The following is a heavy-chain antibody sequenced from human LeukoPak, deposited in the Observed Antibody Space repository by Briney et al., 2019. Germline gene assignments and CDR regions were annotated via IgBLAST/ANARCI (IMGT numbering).Heavy chain of an antibody. V-gene: IGHV3-7*01. CDR2: IKQDGSEK. Sequence: GGSLRLSCAASGFTFSSYLMTWVRQAPGKGLEWVANIKQDGSEKYYVDSVKGRFTISRDNAKNSLYLQMNSLRAEDTAVYYCARDKPNYYYGSGSYSDYWGQGTLVTVSS. D-gene: IGHD3-10*01. J-gene: IGHJ4*02. CDR1: GFTFSSYL. CDR3: ARDKPNYYYGSGSYSDY.